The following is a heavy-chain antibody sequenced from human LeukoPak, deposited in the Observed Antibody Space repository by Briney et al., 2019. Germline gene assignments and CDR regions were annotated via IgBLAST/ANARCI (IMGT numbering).Heavy chain of an antibody. CDR1: GDSISSYY. D-gene: IGHD5/OR15-5a*01. CDR3: ARDPSTWFDP. CDR2: IYTRGSP. Sequence: SETLSLTCVVSGDSISSYYWSWIRQPAGKGLEWIGRIYTRGSPNYNPSLKSRVTMSVDTSKNQFSLKVTSVTAADTAVYYCARDPSTWFDPWGQGTLVTVSS. V-gene: IGHV4-4*07. J-gene: IGHJ5*02.